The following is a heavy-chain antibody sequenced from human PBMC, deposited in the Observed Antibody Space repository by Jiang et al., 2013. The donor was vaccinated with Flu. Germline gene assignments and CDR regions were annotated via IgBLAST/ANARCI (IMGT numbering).Heavy chain of an antibody. V-gene: IGHV4-31*03. CDR2: ISYSGGT. D-gene: IGHD5-12*01. Sequence: PGLVKPSETLSLTCTVSGGSIGGYNYFWSWIRQHPGKGLEWIGYISYSGGTCYSPSLESRVTISADTSKNQLFLTLTSVNAADTAVYYCARTGGGSGGSWGQGTLVTVSS. CDR3: ARTGGGSGGS. J-gene: IGHJ5*02. CDR1: GGSIGGYNYF.